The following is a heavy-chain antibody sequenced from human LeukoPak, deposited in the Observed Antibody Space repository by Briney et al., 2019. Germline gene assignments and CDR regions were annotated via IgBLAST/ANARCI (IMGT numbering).Heavy chain of an antibody. Sequence: ASVKVSCKVSGYTLTELSMHWVRQAPGKGLEWMGGFDPEDGETIHAQKFQGRVTMTEDTSTDTAYMELSSLRSEDTAVYYCATGYSGYDWLDYWGQGTLVTVSS. CDR2: FDPEDGET. J-gene: IGHJ4*02. CDR1: GYTLTELS. V-gene: IGHV1-24*01. CDR3: ATGYSGYDWLDY. D-gene: IGHD5-12*01.